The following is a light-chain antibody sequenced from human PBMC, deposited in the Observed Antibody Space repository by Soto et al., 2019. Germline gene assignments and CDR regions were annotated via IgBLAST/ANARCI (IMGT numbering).Light chain of an antibody. CDR1: NSDVGGYNY. V-gene: IGLV2-8*01. Sequence: QSVLAQPPSASGSPGQSVTISCTGTNSDVGGYNYVSWYQQHPGKAPKLMIYEVSKRASGVPDRFSGSKSGNTASLTVSGLQADDEANYYCSSYAGSNNFLIFGGGTQLTVL. CDR2: EVS. CDR3: SSYAGSNNFLI. J-gene: IGLJ2*01.